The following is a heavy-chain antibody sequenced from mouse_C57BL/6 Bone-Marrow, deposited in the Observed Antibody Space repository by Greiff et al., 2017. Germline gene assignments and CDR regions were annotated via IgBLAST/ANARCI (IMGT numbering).Heavy chain of an antibody. CDR2: IYPGDGDT. D-gene: IGHD1-1*01. J-gene: IGHJ1*03. CDR3: ARRDYGSSGYWYFDV. V-gene: IGHV1-82*01. CDR1: GYAFSSSW. Sequence: QVQLQQSGPELVTPGASVKISCKASGYAFSSSWMNWVKQRPGKGLAWIGRIYPGDGDTNYNGKFKGKATLTADKSSSTAYMQLSSLSSEDSAVYFCARRDYGSSGYWYFDVWGTGTTVTVTS.